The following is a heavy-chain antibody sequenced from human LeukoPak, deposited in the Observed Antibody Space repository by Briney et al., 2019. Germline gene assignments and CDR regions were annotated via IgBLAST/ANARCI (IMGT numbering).Heavy chain of an antibody. CDR2: INHSGST. D-gene: IGHD3-10*01. V-gene: IGHV4-34*01. CDR1: GGSFSGYY. CDR3: ARVTHSRKRGVIIGYYGMDV. Sequence: SETLSLTCAVYGGSFSGYYWSWIRQPPGKGLEWIGEINHSGSTNYNPSLKSRVTISVDTSKSQFSLKLSSVTAADTAVYYCARVTHSRKRGVIIGYYGMDVWGQGTTVTVSS. J-gene: IGHJ6*02.